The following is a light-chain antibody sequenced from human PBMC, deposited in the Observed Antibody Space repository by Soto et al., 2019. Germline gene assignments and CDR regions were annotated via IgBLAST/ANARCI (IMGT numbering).Light chain of an antibody. CDR3: QQYDSRYT. Sequence: DIQMTQSPSTLSASVGDRVTITCRASQSISSWLAWYQQKPGTAPKLLIYKASILQSGVPSRFSGSGSGTEFTLTSSSLQPDDFATYYCQQYDSRYTFGQGTKLEIK. V-gene: IGKV1-5*03. J-gene: IGKJ2*01. CDR2: KAS. CDR1: QSISSW.